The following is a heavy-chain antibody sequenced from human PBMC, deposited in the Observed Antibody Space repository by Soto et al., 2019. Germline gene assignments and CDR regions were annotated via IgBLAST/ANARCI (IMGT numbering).Heavy chain of an antibody. V-gene: IGHV1-69*06. D-gene: IGHD3-10*01. CDR3: VRASNYYGSGWISHFDL. CDR2: IIPIFDTA. Sequence: QVQLVQSGAEVKKPGSSVKVSCKTSGGTFSNYAFIWVRQATGQGLEWTGGIIPIFDTAKYSQRFLDRVTITADKSTSTVYMELRSLTAEDTAVYYCVRASNYYGSGWISHFDLWGQGTQVTVTS. CDR1: GGTFSNYA. J-gene: IGHJ4*02.